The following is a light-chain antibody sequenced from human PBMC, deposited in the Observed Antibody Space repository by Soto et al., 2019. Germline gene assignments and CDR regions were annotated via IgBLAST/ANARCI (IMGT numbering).Light chain of an antibody. CDR3: QKYNGAPRP. V-gene: IGKV3-20*01. CDR2: GAS. CDR1: QSVSRSY. Sequence: EIVLTQSPGTLSLSPGERATLSCRGSQSVSRSYLAWYQQKPGQAPRLLVYGASSRATGIPDRFSGFGSGTDFTLTISRLEPEDFATYYCQKYNGAPRPFGQGTKVDIK. J-gene: IGKJ1*01.